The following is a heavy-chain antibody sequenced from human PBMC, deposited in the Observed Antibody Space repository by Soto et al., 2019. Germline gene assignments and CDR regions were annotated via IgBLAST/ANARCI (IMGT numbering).Heavy chain of an antibody. CDR2: IYYSGST. D-gene: IGHD2-2*01. CDR1: GGSIRSYY. J-gene: IGHJ5*02. V-gene: IGHV4-59*08. Sequence: SETLSLTCTVSGGSIRSYYWSWIRQPPGKGLEWIGYIYYSGSTNYNPSLKSRVTISVDTSKNQFSLKLSSVTAADTAVYYCARSHCSSTSCYVNWFDPWGQGTLVTVSS. CDR3: ARSHCSSTSCYVNWFDP.